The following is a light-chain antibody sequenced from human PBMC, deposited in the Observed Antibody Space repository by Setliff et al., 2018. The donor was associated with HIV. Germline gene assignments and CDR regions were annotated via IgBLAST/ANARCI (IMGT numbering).Light chain of an antibody. Sequence: SALTQPASVSGSPGRSITISCTGTSSDIGGYEYVSWYQQHPGEAPKLIIYEVTNRPSGVSNRFSGSKSGNTASLTISGLQAEDEADYYCCSYAGTYTYLFGTGTKVTVL. CDR2: EVT. J-gene: IGLJ1*01. CDR1: SSDIGGYEY. V-gene: IGLV2-14*01. CDR3: CSYAGTYTYL.